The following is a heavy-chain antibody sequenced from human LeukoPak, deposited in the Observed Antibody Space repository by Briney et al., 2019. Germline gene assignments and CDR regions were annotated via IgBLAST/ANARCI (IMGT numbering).Heavy chain of an antibody. J-gene: IGHJ4*02. V-gene: IGHV3-7*01. D-gene: IGHD4-17*01. Sequence: GGSLRLSCAASGFSISNYWMSWVRQGPGKGLEWVASINPDGSAERYVDSVKGRFTISRDNAKNSMYLQTNSLSAEDTALFYCARLFGGVTTFDYWGQGTLVTVSS. CDR2: INPDGSAE. CDR3: ARLFGGVTTFDY. CDR1: GFSISNYW.